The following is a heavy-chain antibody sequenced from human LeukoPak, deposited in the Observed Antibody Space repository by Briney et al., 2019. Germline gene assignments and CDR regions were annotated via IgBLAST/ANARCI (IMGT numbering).Heavy chain of an antibody. Sequence: SETLSLTCTVSGGSISSYYWSWIRQPAGKGLEWIGRIYTSASTNYNPSLKSRVTMSVDTSKNQFSLKLSSVTAADTAVYYCAATGPTLLWFGEEYYYGMDVWGQGTTVTVSS. J-gene: IGHJ6*02. CDR1: GGSISSYY. V-gene: IGHV4-4*07. CDR3: AATGPTLLWFGEEYYYGMDV. D-gene: IGHD3-10*01. CDR2: IYTSAST.